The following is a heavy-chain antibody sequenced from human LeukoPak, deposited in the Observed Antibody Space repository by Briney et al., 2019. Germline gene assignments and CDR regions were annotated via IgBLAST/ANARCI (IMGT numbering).Heavy chain of an antibody. CDR3: NTERRASGWYNGSAP. CDR1: GFTFSNAW. D-gene: IGHD6-19*01. J-gene: IGHJ5*02. V-gene: IGHV3-15*01. CDR2: IKSKTGGGTT. Sequence: PGGSLRLSCAASGFTFSNAWMSWVRQAPGKGLEWVGRIKSKTGGGTTDYAAPVKGRFTISRDDSENTLYLQMNSLKTEDTAVYYCNTERRASGWYNGSAPGGQGTLVIVSS.